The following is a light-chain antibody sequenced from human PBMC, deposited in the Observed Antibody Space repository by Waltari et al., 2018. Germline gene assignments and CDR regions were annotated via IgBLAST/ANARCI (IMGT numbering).Light chain of an antibody. CDR1: SSNIGAGYE. CDR3: QSYDTNLVV. Sequence: QSVLAQPPSVSGAPGPRVTISCTWSSSNIGAGYEVHWYQPLPETALKPLLFGNNNRPSGVPDRFSGAKSGTSASLAITGLQAEDEASYYCQSYDTNLVVFGGGTKLTVL. J-gene: IGLJ2*01. CDR2: GNN. V-gene: IGLV1-40*01.